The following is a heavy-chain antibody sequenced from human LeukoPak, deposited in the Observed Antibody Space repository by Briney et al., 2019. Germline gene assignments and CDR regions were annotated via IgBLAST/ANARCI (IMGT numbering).Heavy chain of an antibody. CDR3: ARDHNYAFDN. Sequence: PGGSLRLSCTASGFPFSDYSMNWVRQAPGKGLEWISYIGISSGSTKYADSVKGRFTISADNARNSLYLQMSSLRVEDTAVYYCARDHNYAFDNWGQGTLVSVSS. CDR2: IGISSGST. D-gene: IGHD1-1*01. J-gene: IGHJ4*02. CDR1: GFPFSDYS. V-gene: IGHV3-48*04.